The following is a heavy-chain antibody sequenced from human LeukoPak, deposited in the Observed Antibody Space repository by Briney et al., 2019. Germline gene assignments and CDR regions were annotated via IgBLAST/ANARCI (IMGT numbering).Heavy chain of an antibody. Sequence: PGGSLRLSCAVSGFTFDDYAMHWVRQAPGKGLEWVSGISWNSGRIGYADSVKGRFTISRDNAKNSLYLQMNSLRAEDTAVYYCAKEGGASRFDYWGQGTLVTVSS. CDR2: ISWNSGRI. D-gene: IGHD5-12*01. J-gene: IGHJ4*02. CDR1: GFTFDDYA. CDR3: AKEGGASRFDY. V-gene: IGHV3-9*01.